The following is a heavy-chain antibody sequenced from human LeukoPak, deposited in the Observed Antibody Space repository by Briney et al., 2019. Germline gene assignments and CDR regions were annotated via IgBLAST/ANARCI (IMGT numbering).Heavy chain of an antibody. Sequence: SETLSLTCTVSGGSISSSSYYWGWIRQPPGKGLEWIGNIYYSGSTYYNPSLKSRVTISVDTSKNQFSLKLSSVTAADTAVYNCAAATIGPHAFDIWGQGTMVTVSS. CDR2: IYYSGST. CDR3: AAATIGPHAFDI. J-gene: IGHJ3*02. V-gene: IGHV4-39*01. D-gene: IGHD1-26*01. CDR1: GGSISSSSYY.